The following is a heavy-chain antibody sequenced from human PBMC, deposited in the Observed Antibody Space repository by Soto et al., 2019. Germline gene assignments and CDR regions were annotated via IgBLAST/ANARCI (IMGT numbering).Heavy chain of an antibody. CDR1: GGSISSGGSY. D-gene: IGHD4-17*01. J-gene: IGHJ3*01. CDR3: ASSSGHTPVR. Sequence: QWQLQEPGPGLGKPSQTLSLTCPVPGGSISSGGSYWGWIRHHPGKGLEWIGYIYYSGSTYYNPSLKSRVTISIDTSKNQFSLKLTSVTAADTAVYYCASSSGHTPVRWGQGTMVTVSS. V-gene: IGHV4-31*03. CDR2: IYYSGST.